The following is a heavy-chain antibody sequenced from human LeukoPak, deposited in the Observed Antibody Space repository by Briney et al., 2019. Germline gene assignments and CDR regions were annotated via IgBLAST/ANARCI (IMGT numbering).Heavy chain of an antibody. CDR3: AREIFGLGSYPDF. CDR2: IWHDGSHK. CDR1: GFSFDTYA. J-gene: IGHJ4*02. V-gene: IGHV3-33*01. Sequence: PGGSLRLSCAASGFSFDTYAMHWVRQAPGQGPEWVALIWHDGSHKFYSNSVRGQFTISRDNSKNTVYLQMNNLRPDDTAVYYCAREIFGLGSYPDFWGQGTLVTVSS. D-gene: IGHD3-10*01.